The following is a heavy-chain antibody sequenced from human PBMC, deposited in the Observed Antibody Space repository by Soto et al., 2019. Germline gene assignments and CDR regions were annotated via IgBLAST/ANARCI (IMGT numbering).Heavy chain of an antibody. Sequence: QMQLQESGPGMVKPSETLSLTCTVSGYSISSLYWSWSRPPPGKGLEWIGYIYYSGSINYIPSLKSRVTRSVDPSKNQFSLRLSSVTAADTAVYYCAKSLWDTSGWKTDYWGQGTLFTVSS. V-gene: IGHV4-59*01. D-gene: IGHD6-19*01. J-gene: IGHJ4*02. CDR3: AKSLWDTSGWKTDY. CDR2: IYYSGSI. CDR1: GYSISSLY.